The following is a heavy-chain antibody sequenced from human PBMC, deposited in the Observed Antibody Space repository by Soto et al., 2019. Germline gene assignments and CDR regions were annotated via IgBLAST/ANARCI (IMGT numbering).Heavy chain of an antibody. Sequence: EVQLVESGGGLVQPGGSLRVSCAASGFTFTNAWMSWVRQAPGKGLEWLARIKTNSEGGTTDYAATVKGRFTISRDDSKNTLYLQMNSLKSEDTAMYYCASATPAADYWGQGTLVTVSS. V-gene: IGHV3-15*01. J-gene: IGHJ4*02. CDR2: IKTNSEGGTT. CDR3: ASATPAADY. D-gene: IGHD2-2*01. CDR1: GFTFTNAW.